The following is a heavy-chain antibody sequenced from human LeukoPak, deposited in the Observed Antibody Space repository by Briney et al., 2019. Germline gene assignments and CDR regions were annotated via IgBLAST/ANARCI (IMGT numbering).Heavy chain of an antibody. J-gene: IGHJ6*03. CDR1: GGSITSGSYF. D-gene: IGHD3-10*01. V-gene: IGHV4-61*02. CDR3: ARGYPPYGSGSYFVPHYYYYYMDV. CDR2: ISTSGST. Sequence: SQTLSLTCTVSGGSITSGSYFWSWIRQPAGKGLEWIGRISTSGSTNYNPSLKSRVTISVDTSKNQFSLKLSSVTAADTAVYYCARGYPPYGSGSYFVPHYYYYYMDVWGKGTTVTVSS.